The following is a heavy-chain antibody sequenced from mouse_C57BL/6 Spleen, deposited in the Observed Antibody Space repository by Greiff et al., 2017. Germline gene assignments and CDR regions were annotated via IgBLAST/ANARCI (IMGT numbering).Heavy chain of an antibody. J-gene: IGHJ4*01. CDR1: GYAFSSSW. Sequence: QVQLKQSGPELVKPGAPVKISCKASGYAFSSSWMNWVKQRPGTGLEWIGRIYPGDGDTNYNGKFKGKATLTADKSSSTAYMQLSSLTSEYSAVYCCARNSNYGMDHWGQGTSDTVSS. D-gene: IGHD2-5*01. V-gene: IGHV1-82*01. CDR3: ARNSNYGMDH. CDR2: IYPGDGDT.